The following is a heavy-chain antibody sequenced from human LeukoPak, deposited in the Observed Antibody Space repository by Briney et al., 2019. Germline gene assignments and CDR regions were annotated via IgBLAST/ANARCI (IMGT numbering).Heavy chain of an antibody. D-gene: IGHD3-10*01. J-gene: IGHJ5*02. Sequence: ASVTVSFKSSVYTFTHYYMHWVRQAPGQGLEWMGWINPNSGGTNYAQKFQGRVTMTRDTSISTAYMELSRLRSDDTAVYYCARVGVRGVIPYNWFDPWGQGTLVTVSS. CDR1: VYTFTHYY. CDR3: ARVGVRGVIPYNWFDP. V-gene: IGHV1-2*02. CDR2: INPNSGGT.